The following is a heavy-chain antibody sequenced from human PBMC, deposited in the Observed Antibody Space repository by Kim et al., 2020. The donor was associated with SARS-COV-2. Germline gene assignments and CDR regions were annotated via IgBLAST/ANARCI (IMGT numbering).Heavy chain of an antibody. V-gene: IGHV3-73*01. Sequence: WGSLRLSCAASGFTFSGSAMRWVRQASGKGLEWGARLRSKANRYATGYVESGKGRFTISRDDSRNTAHLHMHSPKTEATALDYLTCVPGTTLAFWDALD. J-gene: IGHJ3*02. CDR1: GFTFSGSA. D-gene: IGHD1-1*01. CDR3: TCVPGTTLAFWDALD. CDR2: LRSKANRYAT.